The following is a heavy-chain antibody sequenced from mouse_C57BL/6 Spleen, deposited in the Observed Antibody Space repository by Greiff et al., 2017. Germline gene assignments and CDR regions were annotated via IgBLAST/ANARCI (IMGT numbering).Heavy chain of an antibody. CDR1: GYTFTSYW. V-gene: IGHV1-5*01. J-gene: IGHJ3*01. D-gene: IGHD1-1*02. Sequence: EVQLQQSGTVLARPGASVKMSCKTSGYTFTSYWMHWVKQRPGQGLEWIGAIYPGNSDTSYNQKFKGKAKLTAVTSASTAYMELSSLTNEDSAVYYCTRSGELPWNPAWFAYWGQGTLVTVSA. CDR2: IYPGNSDT. CDR3: TRSGELPWNPAWFAY.